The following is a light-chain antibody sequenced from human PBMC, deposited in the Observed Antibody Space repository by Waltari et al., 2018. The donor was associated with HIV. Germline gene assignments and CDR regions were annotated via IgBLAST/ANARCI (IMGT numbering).Light chain of an antibody. CDR3: QVWDIRSDSVV. Sequence: SYVVTQPPSVSVAPGETATITCGGNKIGGESVTWYQQKPGQAPVLVISDYSDRPSGIPERLSASNSGNTATLTISRVEAGDEADYYCQVWDIRSDSVVFGGGTKLTVL. CDR2: DYS. V-gene: IGLV3-21*04. J-gene: IGLJ2*01. CDR1: KIGGES.